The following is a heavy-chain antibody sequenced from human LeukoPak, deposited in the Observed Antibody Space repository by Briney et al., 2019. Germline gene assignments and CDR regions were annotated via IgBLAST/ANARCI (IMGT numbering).Heavy chain of an antibody. J-gene: IGHJ4*02. CDR2: IIPIFGTA. CDR1: GGTFSSYA. D-gene: IGHD3-9*01. CDR3: ARESALKHYDILTGYYTG. V-gene: IGHV1-69*01. Sequence: RASVKVSCKASGGTFSSYAISWVRQAPGQGLEWMGGIIPIFGTANYAQKFQGRVTVTADESTSTAYMELSSLRSEDTAVYYCARESALKHYDILTGYYTGWGQGTLVTVSS.